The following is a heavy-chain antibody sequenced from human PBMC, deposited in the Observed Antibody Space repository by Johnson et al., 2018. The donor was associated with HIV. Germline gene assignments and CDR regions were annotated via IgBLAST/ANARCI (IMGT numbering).Heavy chain of an antibody. Sequence: VQVVESGGGLVKPGGSLRLSCAASGFTCSDYYMSWVRQAPGKGLVWVSRISSDGSSTYYADSVKGRFTISRDNARNTMFVQMNSLRAEDTAVYYCARGGYASTPRGAFDIWGQGTMVTVSS. J-gene: IGHJ3*02. CDR3: ARGGYASTPRGAFDI. CDR2: ISSDGSST. V-gene: IGHV3-74*02. D-gene: IGHD2-2*01. CDR1: GFTCSDYY.